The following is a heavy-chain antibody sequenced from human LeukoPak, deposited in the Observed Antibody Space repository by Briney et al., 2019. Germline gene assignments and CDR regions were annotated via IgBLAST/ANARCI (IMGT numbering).Heavy chain of an antibody. CDR3: ARSMDIVVVPAALSFDY. CDR1: GFTFSSYS. D-gene: IGHD2-2*03. J-gene: IGHJ4*02. CDR2: ISSSSSTI. V-gene: IGHV3-48*01. Sequence: QPGRSLRLSCAASGFTFSSYSMNWVRQAPGKGLEWASYISSSSSTIYYADSVKGRFTISRNNAKNSLYLQMNSLRAEDTAVYYCARSMDIVVVPAALSFDYWGQGTLVTVSS.